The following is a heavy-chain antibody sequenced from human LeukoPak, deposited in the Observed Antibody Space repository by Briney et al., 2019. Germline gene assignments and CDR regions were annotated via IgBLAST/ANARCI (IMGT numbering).Heavy chain of an antibody. D-gene: IGHD2-2*01. CDR3: ARDRGDIVVVPAAHSWGYYYMDV. Sequence: PGGSLRLSCAASGFTFSNSAMNWVRQAPGKGLEWVSSINDVGSHIYYADSVKGRFTISRDNAKNSLYLQMNSLRAEDTAVYYCARDRGDIVVVPAAHSWGYYYMDVWGKGTTVTVSS. CDR1: GFTFSNSA. CDR2: INDVGSHI. J-gene: IGHJ6*03. V-gene: IGHV3-21*01.